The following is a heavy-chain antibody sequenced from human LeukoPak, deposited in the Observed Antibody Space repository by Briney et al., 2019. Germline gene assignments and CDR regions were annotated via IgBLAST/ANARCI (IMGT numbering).Heavy chain of an antibody. Sequence: PGGSLRLSCAASGFTVSSNYMSWVRQAPGKGLEWVSVIYSGGSTYYADSVKGRFTISRDNSKNTLYLQMNSLRAEDTAVYYCARRNGYYDSSSYYYGDYWGQGTLVTVSS. CDR3: ARRNGYYDSSSYYYGDY. V-gene: IGHV3-66*02. CDR1: GFTVSSNY. D-gene: IGHD3-22*01. J-gene: IGHJ4*02. CDR2: IYSGGST.